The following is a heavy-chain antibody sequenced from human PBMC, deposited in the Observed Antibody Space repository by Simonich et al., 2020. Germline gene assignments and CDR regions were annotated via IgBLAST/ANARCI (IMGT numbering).Heavy chain of an antibody. CDR1: GGSSSGYY. Sequence: QVQLQHWGAGRLKPSETLSLTCAVYGGSSSGYYWSLIHQPAGKGLEWIGEINHSGSTNYNPSIKSVVTISADTSKNHFSLTLSSVTAADTAVYYCAMRILNYDYWGQGTLVTVSS. J-gene: IGHJ4*02. CDR2: INHSGST. V-gene: IGHV4-34*01. CDR3: AMRILNYDY.